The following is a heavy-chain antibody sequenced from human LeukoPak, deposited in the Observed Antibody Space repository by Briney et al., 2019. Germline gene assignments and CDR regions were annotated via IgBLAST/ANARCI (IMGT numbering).Heavy chain of an antibody. J-gene: IGHJ6*02. CDR1: GGSFSGYY. V-gene: IGHV4-34*01. Sequence: PSETLSLTCAVYGGSFSGYYWSWIRQPPGKGLEWIGEINHSGSTNYNPSLKSRVTISVDTSKNQFSLKLSSVTAADTAVYYCARGRGWNYSYYYGMDVWGQGTTVTVSS. CDR3: ARGRGWNYSYYYGMDV. CDR2: INHSGST. D-gene: IGHD1-1*01.